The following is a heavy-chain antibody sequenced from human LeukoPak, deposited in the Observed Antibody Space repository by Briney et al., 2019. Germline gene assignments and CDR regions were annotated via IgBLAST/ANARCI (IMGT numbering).Heavy chain of an antibody. CDR1: GYTFTSYG. Sequence: ASVKVSCKASGYTFTSYGISWVRQAPGQGLEWMGWISAYNGNTNYAQKLQGRVTMTTDTSTSTAYMELRSLRSEDTAVYYCARDRDTYCGGDCPIGAFDIWGQGTMVTVSS. CDR2: ISAYNGNT. D-gene: IGHD2-21*01. J-gene: IGHJ3*02. CDR3: ARDRDTYCGGDCPIGAFDI. V-gene: IGHV1-18*01.